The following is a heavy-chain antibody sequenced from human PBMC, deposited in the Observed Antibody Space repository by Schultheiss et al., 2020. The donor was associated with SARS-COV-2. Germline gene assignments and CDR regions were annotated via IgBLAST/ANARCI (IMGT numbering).Heavy chain of an antibody. CDR1: GFTFSSYD. V-gene: IGHV3-23*01. J-gene: IGHJ4*02. CDR3: ASRPGIAAAHFDY. Sequence: GGSLRLSCAASGFTFSSYDMHWVRQATGKGLEWVSAISGSGGSTYYADSVKGRFTISRDNSKNTLYLQMNSLRAEDTAVYYCASRPGIAAAHFDYWGQGTLVTVSS. CDR2: ISGSGGST. D-gene: IGHD6-13*01.